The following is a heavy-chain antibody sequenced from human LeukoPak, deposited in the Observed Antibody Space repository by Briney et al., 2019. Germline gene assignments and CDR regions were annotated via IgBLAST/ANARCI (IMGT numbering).Heavy chain of an antibody. D-gene: IGHD3-22*01. J-gene: IGHJ5*02. V-gene: IGHV3-21*01. CDR1: GFTFSSYS. CDR2: ISSSSSYI. Sequence: GGSLRLNCAASGFTFSSYSKNWVRQAQGKGLEWVSSISSSSSYIYYADSVKGRFTISRANAKNSLYLQMNSLRAEDTAVYYCARDRLTNYYEIDWFDA. CDR3: ARDRLTNYYEIDWFDA.